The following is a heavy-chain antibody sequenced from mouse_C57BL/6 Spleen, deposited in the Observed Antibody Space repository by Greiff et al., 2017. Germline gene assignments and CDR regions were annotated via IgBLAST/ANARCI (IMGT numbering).Heavy chain of an antibody. D-gene: IGHD1-1*01. CDR2: IYPGSGST. CDR3: ARRLTTVAHYFDY. CDR1: GYTFTSYC. Sequence: QVQLQQPGAELVKPGASVKMSCKASGYTFTSYCITWVKQRPGQGLEWIGDIYPGSGSTNYNAKFKSKATLTVDTSSSTAYMQLSSLTSEDSAVYYCARRLTTVAHYFDYWGQGTTLTVSS. V-gene: IGHV1-55*01. J-gene: IGHJ2*01.